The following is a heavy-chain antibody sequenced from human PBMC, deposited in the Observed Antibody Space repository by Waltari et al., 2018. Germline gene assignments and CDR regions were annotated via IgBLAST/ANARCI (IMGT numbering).Heavy chain of an antibody. D-gene: IGHD6-13*01. J-gene: IGHJ6*02. CDR2: IIPIFGTA. CDR3: ARSEAAAGTNYYYGMDV. Sequence: QVQLVQSGAEVKKPGSSVKVSCKASGGTFSSYAISWVRPAPGQGLEWMGGIIPIFGTANYAQKFQGRVTITADESTSTAYMELSSLRSEDTAVYYCARSEAAAGTNYYYGMDVWGQGTTVTVSS. V-gene: IGHV1-69*01. CDR1: GGTFSSYA.